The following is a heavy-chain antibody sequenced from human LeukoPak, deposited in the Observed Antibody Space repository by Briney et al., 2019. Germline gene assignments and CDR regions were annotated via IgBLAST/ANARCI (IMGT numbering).Heavy chain of an antibody. CDR1: GFAFSNYG. CDR2: ISFDVTNK. V-gene: IGHV3-30*03. D-gene: IGHD3-10*01. Sequence: GRSLRLSCAASGFAFSNYGMHWVRQAPGQGLEWVAVISFDVTNKYYADSLKGRFTISRDNSKNTVYLQMNSLRPEDTAVYYCARDGGRATIVRGIIIMSVGDFWGQGALVTVSA. CDR3: ARDGGRATIVRGIIIMSVGDF. J-gene: IGHJ4*02.